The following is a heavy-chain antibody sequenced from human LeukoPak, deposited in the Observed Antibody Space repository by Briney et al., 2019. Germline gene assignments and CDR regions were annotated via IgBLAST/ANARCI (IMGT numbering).Heavy chain of an antibody. Sequence: GEPLKISCKGSGYSFTSYWIGWVRQMPGKGLEWMGIMYPGDSDTRYSPSFQGRVTISADKSISTAYLQWSSLKASDTAMYYCARQDYYDSSGYYSNRGGFDYWGQGTLVTVSS. V-gene: IGHV5-51*01. D-gene: IGHD3-22*01. CDR2: MYPGDSDT. CDR1: GYSFTSYW. CDR3: ARQDYYDSSGYYSNRGGFDY. J-gene: IGHJ4*02.